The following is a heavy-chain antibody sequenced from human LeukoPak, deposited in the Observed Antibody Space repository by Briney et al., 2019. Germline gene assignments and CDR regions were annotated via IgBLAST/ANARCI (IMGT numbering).Heavy chain of an antibody. CDR3: AKYYYDSSGYPDPYFDY. CDR1: GFTFSSYA. CDR2: ISGSGGST. V-gene: IGHV3-23*01. J-gene: IGHJ4*02. D-gene: IGHD3-22*01. Sequence: GGSLRLSCAASGFTFSSYAMSWVRQAPGKGLEWVSAISGSGGSTYYADSVKGRFTISRDNSKNTLYLRMNSLRAEDTAVYYCAKYYYDSSGYPDPYFDYWGQGTLVTVSS.